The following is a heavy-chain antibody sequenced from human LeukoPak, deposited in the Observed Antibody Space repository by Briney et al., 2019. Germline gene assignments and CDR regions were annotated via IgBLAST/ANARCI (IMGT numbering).Heavy chain of an antibody. J-gene: IGHJ6*02. CDR2: INHSGST. D-gene: IGHD2-2*01. V-gene: IGHV4-34*01. Sequence: SETLSLTCAVYGGSFSGYYWSWIRQPPGKGLEWIGEINHSGSTNYNPSLKNRVTISVDTSKNQFSLKLSSVTAADTAVYYCARVSDLPAAMYYYYGMDVWGQGTTVTVSS. CDR3: ARVSDLPAAMYYYYGMDV. CDR1: GGSFSGYY.